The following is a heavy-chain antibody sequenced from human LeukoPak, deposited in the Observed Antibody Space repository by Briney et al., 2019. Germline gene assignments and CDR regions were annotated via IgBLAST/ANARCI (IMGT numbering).Heavy chain of an antibody. D-gene: IGHD2-15*01. CDR3: ARGIYCSGGSCYPTWFDP. V-gene: IGHV4-31*03. Sequence: SETLSLTCTVSGGSISSGGYYWSWIRQHPGKGLEWIGYIYYSGSTYYNPSLKSRVTISVDTSKNQFSLELSSVTAADTAVYYCARGIYCSGGSCYPTWFDPWGQGTLVTVSS. J-gene: IGHJ5*02. CDR2: IYYSGST. CDR1: GGSISSGGYY.